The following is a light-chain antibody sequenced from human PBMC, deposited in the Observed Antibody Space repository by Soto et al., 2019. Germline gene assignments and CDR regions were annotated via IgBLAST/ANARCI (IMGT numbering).Light chain of an antibody. J-gene: IGKJ1*01. V-gene: IGKV1-12*01. Sequence: DIQMTQSPSSVSASVGDRITITCRASQDIGGRLAWFQQKPGKAPQYLIQAASILQSGGPSRFSGRWAGTRFLLTHNHPQAGDVASSFCLQVYSFPRTFGLGTKVEI. CDR2: AAS. CDR1: QDIGGR. CDR3: LQVYSFPRT.